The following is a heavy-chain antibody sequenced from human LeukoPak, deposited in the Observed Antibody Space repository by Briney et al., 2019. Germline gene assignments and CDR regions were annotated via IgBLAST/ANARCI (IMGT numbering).Heavy chain of an antibody. D-gene: IGHD5-18*01. CDR1: GFTVSSYY. V-gene: IGHV3-53*01. CDR3: ARPGRYSYDTFDY. CDR2: IYSGGST. Sequence: GGSLRLSCAASGFTVSSYYMSWVRQAPGKGLEWVSVIYSGGSTYYADSVKGRFTISRDNSKNTLYLQMNSLRAEDTAVYYCARPGRYSYDTFDYWGQGTLVTVSS. J-gene: IGHJ4*02.